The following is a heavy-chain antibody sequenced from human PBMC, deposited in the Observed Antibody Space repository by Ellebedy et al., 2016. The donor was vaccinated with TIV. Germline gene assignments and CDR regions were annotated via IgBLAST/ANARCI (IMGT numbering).Heavy chain of an antibody. CDR1: GFTFSNYA. CDR3: AKDNSGTYYYYGMDV. Sequence: GESLKISCAASGFTFSNYAMSWVRQAPGKGLEWVSALGGSSENTYYADSVQGRFTISRDNSENTLYLQMNSLRAEDTAVYYCAKDNSGTYYYYGMDVWGQGTTVTVSS. CDR2: LGGSSENT. J-gene: IGHJ6*02. V-gene: IGHV3-23*01. D-gene: IGHD1-26*01.